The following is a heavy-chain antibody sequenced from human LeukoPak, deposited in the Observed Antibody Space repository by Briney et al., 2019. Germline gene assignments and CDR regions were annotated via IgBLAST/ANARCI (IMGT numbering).Heavy chain of an antibody. J-gene: IGHJ4*02. CDR2: IYYSGST. CDR3: ARVDSSSWYYFDY. D-gene: IGHD6-13*01. Sequence: SETLPLTCTVSGGSISSYYWSWIRQHPGKGLEWIGYIYYSGSTYYNPSLKSRVTISVDTSKNQFSLKLSSVTAADTAVYYCARVDSSSWYYFDYWGQGTLVTVSS. V-gene: IGHV4-59*06. CDR1: GGSISSYY.